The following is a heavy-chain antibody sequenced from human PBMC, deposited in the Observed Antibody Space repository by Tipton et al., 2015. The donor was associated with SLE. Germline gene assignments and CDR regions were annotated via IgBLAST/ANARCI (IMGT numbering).Heavy chain of an antibody. CDR2: INPNSGGT. CDR1: GYTFTGYY. D-gene: IGHD2-2*03. CDR3: ARDQGGYCSSTSCYGAPNAFDI. V-gene: IGHV1-2*02. J-gene: IGHJ3*02. Sequence: QLVQSGPEVKKPGASVKVSCKASGYTFTGYYMHWVRQAPGQGLEWMGWINPNSGGTNYAQKFQGRVTMTRDTSISTAYMELSRLRSDDTAVYYCARDQGGYCSSTSCYGAPNAFDIWGQGTMVTVSS.